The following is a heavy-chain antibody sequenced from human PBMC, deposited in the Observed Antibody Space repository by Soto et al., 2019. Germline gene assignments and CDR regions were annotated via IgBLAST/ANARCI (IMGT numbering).Heavy chain of an antibody. Sequence: GSLRLSCAASGFTFSNYWMDWVRQAPGKGLEWVANIKQDGSATYYVDSVKGRFTISRDNAKNSLYLQMNSLRVEDTAVYYCASALAAPGGFWGQGTLVTVSS. D-gene: IGHD6-13*01. CDR1: GFTFSNYW. CDR2: IKQDGSAT. V-gene: IGHV3-7*01. CDR3: ASALAAPGGF. J-gene: IGHJ4*02.